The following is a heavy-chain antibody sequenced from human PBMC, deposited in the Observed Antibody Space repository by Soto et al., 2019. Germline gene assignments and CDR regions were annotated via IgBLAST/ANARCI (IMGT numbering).Heavy chain of an antibody. D-gene: IGHD2-21*02. CDR1: DGSVSIGSYY. CDR3: ARARGYCGGDCYSRGSYWYFDL. CDR2: IYYSGST. V-gene: IGHV4-61*01. Sequence: SETLALTCTFSDGSVSIGSYYWSWIRQPRGKGLEWIGYIYYSGSTNYNPSLKSRVTISVDTSKNQFSLKLSSVTAADTAVYYCARARGYCGGDCYSRGSYWYFDLWGRGTMVTVSS. J-gene: IGHJ2*01.